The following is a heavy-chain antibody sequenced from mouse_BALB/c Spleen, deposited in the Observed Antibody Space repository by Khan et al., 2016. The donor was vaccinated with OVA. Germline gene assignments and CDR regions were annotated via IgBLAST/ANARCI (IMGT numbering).Heavy chain of an antibody. Sequence: VQLQESGAELVRPGVSVKISCKGSGYTFTDFTLHWVKQSHAMSLEWIGVISTYYGDATYNQRFKDKATMTVDKSSSTAYMELARLTSEDSAIHYWTRGGGGNRFADWGQGTLVTVSA. CDR2: ISTYYGDA. CDR1: GYTFTDFT. V-gene: IGHV1S137*01. J-gene: IGHJ3*01. CDR3: TRGGGGNRFAD.